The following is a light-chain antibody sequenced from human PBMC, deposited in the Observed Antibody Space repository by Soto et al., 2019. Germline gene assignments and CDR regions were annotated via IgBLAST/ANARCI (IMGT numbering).Light chain of an antibody. V-gene: IGLV2-14*01. CDR3: SSYTSSSTYV. J-gene: IGLJ1*01. Sequence: QSVLTQPAYVSGAPGQSITISCTGTSSDVGGYKYVSWYQQHPGKAPKLMIYEVSNRPSGVSNRFSGSKSGNTASLTISGLQAEDEDDYYCSSYTSSSTYVFGTGTKVTVL. CDR2: EVS. CDR1: SSDVGGYKY.